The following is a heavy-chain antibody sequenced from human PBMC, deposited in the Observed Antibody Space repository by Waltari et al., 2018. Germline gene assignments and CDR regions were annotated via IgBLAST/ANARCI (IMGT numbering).Heavy chain of an antibody. CDR1: GGSFSGYY. CDR3: ARALDYSRSSGGIDS. D-gene: IGHD6-6*01. J-gene: IGHJ4*02. V-gene: IGHV4-34*01. CDR2: INHSGNT. Sequence: VQLQQWGAGLLKPSETLSLAGAVYGGSFSGYYWSWIRQPPGKGLEWIGEINHSGNTNYNPSLKSRVTISVDTSKSQFSLRLTSVTAADTAVYFCARALDYSRSSGGIDSWGQGTLVTVSS.